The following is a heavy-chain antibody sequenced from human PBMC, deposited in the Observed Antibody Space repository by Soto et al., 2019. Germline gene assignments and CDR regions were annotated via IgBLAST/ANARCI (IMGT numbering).Heavy chain of an antibody. J-gene: IGHJ3*02. CDR1: GYSFTSYW. CDR2: IYPGDSDT. CDR3: ARHSTYYYDCSGSIDAFDI. V-gene: IGHV5-51*01. Sequence: GESLKISCKGSGYSFTSYWNGWVRQMPGKGLEWMGIIYPGDSDTRYSPSFQGQVTISAAKSISTAYLQWSSLKASDTAMYYCARHSTYYYDCSGSIDAFDIWGQGTMVTVSS. D-gene: IGHD3-22*01.